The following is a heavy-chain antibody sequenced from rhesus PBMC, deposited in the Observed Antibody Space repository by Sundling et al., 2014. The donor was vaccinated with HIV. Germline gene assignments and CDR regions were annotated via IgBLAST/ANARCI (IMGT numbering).Heavy chain of an antibody. CDR1: LLISSGYG. CDR3: ARVTGTRLKYYFDY. CDR2: IGGSSGST. J-gene: IGHJ4*01. D-gene: IGHD1-26*01. V-gene: IGHV4-127*01. Sequence: QVQLQESGPRTGEAFGDPVPHLRCLWLLISSGYGWTWIRQPPGKGLEWIGYIGGSSGSTDYTPSLKSRVTISKDTSKNQFSLKLSSVTAADTAVYYCARVTGTRLKYYFDYWGQGLLVTVSS.